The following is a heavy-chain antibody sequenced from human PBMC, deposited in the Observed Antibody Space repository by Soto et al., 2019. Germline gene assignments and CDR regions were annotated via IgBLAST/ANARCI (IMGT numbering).Heavy chain of an antibody. CDR3: AKDRQGSAPDFDL. J-gene: IGHJ2*01. Sequence: EVQLLESGGGLVQPGGSLRLSCAASGLTFSSYDMNWVRQAPGKGLEWVSVISGSGGSTYYADTVKGRFTISRDNSKNTLYLQMNSLRVEDTAVYYCAKDRQGSAPDFDLWGRGTLVTVSS. D-gene: IGHD3-10*01. V-gene: IGHV3-23*01. CDR2: ISGSGGST. CDR1: GLTFSSYD.